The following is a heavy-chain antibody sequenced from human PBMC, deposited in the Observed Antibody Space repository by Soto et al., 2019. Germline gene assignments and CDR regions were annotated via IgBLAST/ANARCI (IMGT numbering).Heavy chain of an antibody. CDR2: IKSKTDGGTT. V-gene: IGHV3-15*02. CDR3: AKSIYSQSRSYYSHFTN. D-gene: IGHD3-22*01. J-gene: IGHJ4*02. CDR1: GFTFSNAW. Sequence: EVQLVESGGALVKPGGSLRLSCAASGFTFSNAWMSWVRQAPGKGLEWVGRIKSKTDGGTTDYAAAVEGRFTISREDSKNTVYLQMDSLKTEDTAVYYCAKSIYSQSRSYYSHFTNWGQGTLATVSS.